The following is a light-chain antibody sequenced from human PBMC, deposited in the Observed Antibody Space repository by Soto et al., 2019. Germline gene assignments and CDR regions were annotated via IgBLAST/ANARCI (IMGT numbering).Light chain of an antibody. CDR3: QQYGSSPPAWT. J-gene: IGKJ1*01. CDR2: GAS. Sequence: EIVLTQSPGTLSLSPGERATLSCRASQSVSSDSLAWYQQKPGQAPRLLIYGASSRATGIPDRFSGSGSGTDFTLTISRLEPEDFAVYYCQQYGSSPPAWTFGQGTKVDIK. V-gene: IGKV3-20*01. CDR1: QSVSSDS.